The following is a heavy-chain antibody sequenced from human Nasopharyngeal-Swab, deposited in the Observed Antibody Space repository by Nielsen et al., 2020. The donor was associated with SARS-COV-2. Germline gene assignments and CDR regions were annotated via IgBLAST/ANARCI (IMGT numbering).Heavy chain of an antibody. CDR3: AREPIRYSSSWYRYFDL. J-gene: IGHJ2*01. V-gene: IGHV3-33*01. CDR1: GFTFSSYG. CDR2: IWYDGSNK. D-gene: IGHD6-13*01. Sequence: GGSLRLSCAASGFTFSSYGMHWVRQAPGKGLEWVAVIWYDGSNKYYADSVKGRFTISRDNSKNTLYLQMNSLRAEDTAVYYCAREPIRYSSSWYRYFDLWGRGTLVTVSS.